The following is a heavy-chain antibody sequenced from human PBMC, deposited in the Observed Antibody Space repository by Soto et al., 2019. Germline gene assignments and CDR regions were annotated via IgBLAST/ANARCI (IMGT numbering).Heavy chain of an antibody. V-gene: IGHV4-59*01. J-gene: IGHJ4*02. CDR3: ARGSGSVDY. Sequence: QVQLQESGPGLVKPSETLSLTCTVSGGSISSYYWSWIRQPPGKGLEWIGYIYYSGSTNYNPSLKSRVTLSVDTSKNQFSLKLSSVTAADTAVYYCARGSGSVDYWGQGTLVTVSS. CDR2: IYYSGST. CDR1: GGSISSYY. D-gene: IGHD6-19*01.